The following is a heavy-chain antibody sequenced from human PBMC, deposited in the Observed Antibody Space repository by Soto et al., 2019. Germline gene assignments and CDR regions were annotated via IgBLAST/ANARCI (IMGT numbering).Heavy chain of an antibody. V-gene: IGHV3-23*01. CDR2: ISGSGGST. J-gene: IGHJ6*02. CDR1: GFTFSSYA. CDR3: AKGYCSGGSCYSYYYYGMDV. D-gene: IGHD2-15*01. Sequence: EVQLLESGGGLVQPGGSLRLSCAASGFTFSSYAMSWVRQAPGKGLEWVSAISGSGGSTYYADSVKGRFTISRDNSKNPLYLQMNSLRAEDTAVYYCAKGYCSGGSCYSYYYYGMDVWGQGTTVTVSS.